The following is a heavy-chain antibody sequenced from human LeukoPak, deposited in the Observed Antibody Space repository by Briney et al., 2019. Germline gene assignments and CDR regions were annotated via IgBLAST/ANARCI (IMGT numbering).Heavy chain of an antibody. CDR3: ARTAAAGPTTFNYFDY. CDR2: IYNSGST. D-gene: IGHD6-13*01. Sequence: SETLSFNSTVYGGTISSYYWSWLRQPPGKGLEWFSNIYNSGSTNYHHSLKRRVTISVDTSKNRFSLKLSSVTAADTAVYYCARTAAAGPTTFNYFDYWGQGSLVTVSS. CDR1: GGTISSYY. J-gene: IGHJ4*02. V-gene: IGHV4-59*01.